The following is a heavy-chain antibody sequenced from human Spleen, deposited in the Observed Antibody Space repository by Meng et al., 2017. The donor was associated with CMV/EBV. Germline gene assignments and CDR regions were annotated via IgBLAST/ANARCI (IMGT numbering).Heavy chain of an antibody. CDR1: GFTFSSYS. D-gene: IGHD1-26*01. CDR2: ISSSSSYI. J-gene: IGHJ3*02. Sequence: GESLKISCAASGFTFSSYSMNWVRQAPGKGLEWVSSISSSSSYIYYADSVKGRFTISRDNAKNSLYLQMNSLRAEDTAVYHCARYRFLGDAFDIWGQGTMVTVSS. CDR3: ARYRFLGDAFDI. V-gene: IGHV3-21*01.